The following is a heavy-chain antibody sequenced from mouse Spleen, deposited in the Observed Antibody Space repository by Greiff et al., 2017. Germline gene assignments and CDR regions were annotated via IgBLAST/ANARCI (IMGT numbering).Heavy chain of an antibody. CDR2: IDPANGNT. Sequence: EVKLVESGAELVKPGASVKLSCTASGFNIKDTYMHWVKQRPEQGLEWIGRIDPANGNTKYDPKFQGKATITADTSSNTAYLQLSSLTSEDTAVYYCAPIYDGYYVNYWGQGTTLTVSS. CDR1: GFNIKDTY. D-gene: IGHD2-3*01. J-gene: IGHJ2*01. CDR3: APIYDGYYVNY. V-gene: IGHV14-3*02.